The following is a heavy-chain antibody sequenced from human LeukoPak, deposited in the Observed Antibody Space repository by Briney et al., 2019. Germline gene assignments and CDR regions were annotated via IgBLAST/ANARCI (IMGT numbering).Heavy chain of an antibody. CDR2: VDPEDGET. Sequence: ASVKVSCTVSGYTLTELSMHWVRQAPGKGLEWMGGVDPEDGETIYEQNFQGRVTLTAATSTDTAYMELSSLRSEDTAVYYCATFLITGGNWYFDLWGRGTLVTVSS. V-gene: IGHV1-24*01. CDR1: GYTLTELS. J-gene: IGHJ2*01. CDR3: ATFLITGGNWYFDL. D-gene: IGHD1-20*01.